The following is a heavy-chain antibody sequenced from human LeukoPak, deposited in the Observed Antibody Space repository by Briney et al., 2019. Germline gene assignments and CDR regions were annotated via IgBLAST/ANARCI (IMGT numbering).Heavy chain of an antibody. CDR1: GFTFSNYW. V-gene: IGHV3-7*01. D-gene: IGHD3-22*01. CDR3: ARGRYYYDSSWDY. CDR2: IKQDGGQT. Sequence: GGSLRLSCAASGFTFSNYWMAWVRQAPGKGLEWVANIKQDGGQTYYVDSLKGRFIISRDNAKNSLYLQMKSLRVEDTAVYYCARGRYYYDSSWDYWGQGTLVTVSS. J-gene: IGHJ4*02.